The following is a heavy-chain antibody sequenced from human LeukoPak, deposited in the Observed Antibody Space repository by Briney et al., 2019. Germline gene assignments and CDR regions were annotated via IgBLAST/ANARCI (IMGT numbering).Heavy chain of an antibody. CDR2: ITASGTAM. V-gene: IGHV3-48*02. CDR1: GFTFSSYS. Sequence: GGSLRLSCAASGFTFSSYSMNWVRQAPGKGLEWVSRITASGTAMLYADSVKGRFTISRDNAKNSLYLQMNSLRDEDTAVYYCASSGSYRFDYWGQGTLVTVSS. D-gene: IGHD1-26*01. J-gene: IGHJ4*02. CDR3: ASSGSYRFDY.